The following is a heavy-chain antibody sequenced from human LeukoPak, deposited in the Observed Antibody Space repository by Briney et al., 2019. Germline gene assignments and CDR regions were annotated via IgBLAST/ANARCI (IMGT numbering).Heavy chain of an antibody. CDR2: VYYSGST. Sequence: PSETLSLTCTVSGGSISSYYWSWIRQPPGKGLEWIGYVYYSGSTYYNPSLKSRVTLTVDTSKKQFSLKLTSVTTADTAVYYCARGQDLRGSPTIYPFDYWGQGTLVTVSS. J-gene: IGHJ4*02. CDR1: GGSISSYY. CDR3: ARGQDLRGSPTIYPFDY. V-gene: IGHV4-59*01. D-gene: IGHD3-9*01.